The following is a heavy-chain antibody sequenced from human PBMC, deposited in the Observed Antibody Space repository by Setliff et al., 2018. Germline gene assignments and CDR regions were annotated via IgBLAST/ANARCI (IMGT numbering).Heavy chain of an antibody. CDR3: ATGFHYYDSSATGHYYYYMDV. CDR1: GFTFSNAW. CDR2: FKSIADGGTT. J-gene: IGHJ6*03. Sequence: GGSLRLSCAASGFTFSNAWMSWVRQAPGKGLEWVGRFKSIADGGTTNYAAPVQGRFTISRDDSKNTLFLQMNSLKTEDTAVYYCATGFHYYDSSATGHYYYYMDVWGKGTTVTVSS. V-gene: IGHV3-15*01. D-gene: IGHD3-22*01.